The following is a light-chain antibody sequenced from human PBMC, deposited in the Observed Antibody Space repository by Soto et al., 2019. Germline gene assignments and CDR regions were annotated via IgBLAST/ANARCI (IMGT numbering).Light chain of an antibody. CDR3: QQYGSSPFS. CDR2: GAS. J-gene: IGKJ3*01. Sequence: EVVLTQSPGTLSLSPGERATLSCRASQSVSSSYLAWYQQKPGQAPMLLFYGASSRATGIQDRFSGSGSGTDFTLTISRLEPEDFAVYYCQQYGSSPFSFGPGTKVDIK. CDR1: QSVSSSY. V-gene: IGKV3-20*01.